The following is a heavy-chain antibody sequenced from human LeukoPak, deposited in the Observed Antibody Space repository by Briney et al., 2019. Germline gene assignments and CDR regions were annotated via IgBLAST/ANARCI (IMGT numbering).Heavy chain of an antibody. V-gene: IGHV1-24*01. Sequence: ASVNVSCKVSGYTLTELSMHWVRQAPGKGLEWMGGFDPEDGETIYAQKFQGRVTMTEDTSTDTAYMELSSLRSEDTAVYYCASMLVGELLYDAFDIWGQGTMVTVFS. CDR3: ASMLVGELLYDAFDI. D-gene: IGHD3-10*01. J-gene: IGHJ3*02. CDR1: GYTLTELS. CDR2: FDPEDGET.